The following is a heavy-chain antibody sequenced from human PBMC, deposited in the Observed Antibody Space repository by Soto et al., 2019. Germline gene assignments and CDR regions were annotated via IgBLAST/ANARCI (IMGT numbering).Heavy chain of an antibody. J-gene: IGHJ5*02. V-gene: IGHV5-51*01. D-gene: IGHD6-19*01. CDR1: GYSFTNYW. Sequence: GESLKISCKASGYSFTNYWIGWVRQMPGKGLEWMGIIYPDDSDTRYSPSFQGQVTISVDKSISAAYLQWSSLKASDTAMYYCAREIAVDGTWGWFDPWGQGTLVTVSS. CDR2: IYPDDSDT. CDR3: AREIAVDGTWGWFDP.